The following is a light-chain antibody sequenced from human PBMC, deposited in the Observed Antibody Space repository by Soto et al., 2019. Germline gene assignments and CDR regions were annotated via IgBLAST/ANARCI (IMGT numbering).Light chain of an antibody. Sequence: DIQLTQSPSSVSASVGDSVTISCRASQGISSYLAWYQQKPGKAPKLLIYAASTLQSGVPSRFSGSGSGTDFTLTISSLQPEDFATYYCQQLDSYPRTFGPGTKVDIK. V-gene: IGKV1-9*01. CDR1: QGISSY. CDR2: AAS. CDR3: QQLDSYPRT. J-gene: IGKJ3*01.